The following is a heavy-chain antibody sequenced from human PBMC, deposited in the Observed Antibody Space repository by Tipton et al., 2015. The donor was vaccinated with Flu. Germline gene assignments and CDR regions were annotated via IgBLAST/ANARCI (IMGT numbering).Heavy chain of an antibody. J-gene: IGHJ5*02. CDR2: IYTNANT. CDR1: GGSITRGSYY. D-gene: IGHD3-22*01. CDR3: ARHYYHDNTGFLAGGLGP. Sequence: LRLSCTVSGGSITRGSYYYNWIRQPAGKGLEWIGRIYTNANTNYKPSLKSRVTISIDRSKNQFSLRLTSVTAADTAMYYCARHYYHDNTGFLAGGLGPWGPGTLVTVSS. V-gene: IGHV4-61*02.